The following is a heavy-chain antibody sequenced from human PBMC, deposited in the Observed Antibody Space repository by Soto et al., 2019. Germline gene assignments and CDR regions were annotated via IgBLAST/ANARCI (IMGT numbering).Heavy chain of an antibody. V-gene: IGHV4-59*08. CDR2: MYYNGNT. CDR1: NGSISPHY. Sequence: QVQLRESGPALVKPSETLSLTCTVSNGSISPHYWSWIRQPPGGGLEWIGYMYYNGNTNYSPSFQSRLTLSLDTSKSQFSLRLTSVTAADTAVYYCARHFARAGSTTPFFYYSLDVWGTGTTVTVSS. J-gene: IGHJ6*04. D-gene: IGHD2-15*01. CDR3: ARHFARAGSTTPFFYYSLDV.